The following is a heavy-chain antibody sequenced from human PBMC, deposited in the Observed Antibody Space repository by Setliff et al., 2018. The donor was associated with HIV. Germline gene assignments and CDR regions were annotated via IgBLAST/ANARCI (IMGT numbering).Heavy chain of an antibody. CDR1: GSAFSTYG. CDR3: AKDRSVRDYNYHYLDV. CDR2: IQYDGKRI. Sequence: GGSLRLSCAASGSAFSTYGMHWVRQAPGKGLEWVAFIQYDGKRIYYGESVNGRFTISRDNPKNTLYLQMNSLRPEDTAVYYCAKDRSVRDYNYHYLDVWGKGTTVTVSS. D-gene: IGHD2-15*01. J-gene: IGHJ6*03. V-gene: IGHV3-30*02.